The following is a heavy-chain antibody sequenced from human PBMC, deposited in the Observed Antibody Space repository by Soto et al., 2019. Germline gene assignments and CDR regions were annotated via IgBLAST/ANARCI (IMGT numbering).Heavy chain of an antibody. CDR1: GGTFSHYA. J-gene: IGHJ6*02. CDR2: VIPIFGTV. CDR3: ARDGETGYNLPNYYGMDV. D-gene: IGHD5-12*01. Sequence: ASVKVSCKASGGTFSHYAISWVRQAPGQGLEWMGGVIPIFGTVNYSQKFLGRVTITADTSTSTAYMELRSLGSEGTAVYFCARDGETGYNLPNYYGMDVWGQGTTVTVSS. V-gene: IGHV1-69*06.